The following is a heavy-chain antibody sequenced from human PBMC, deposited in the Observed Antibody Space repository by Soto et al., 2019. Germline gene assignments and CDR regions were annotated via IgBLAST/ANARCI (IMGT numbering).Heavy chain of an antibody. CDR3: ARCRGLFSQIDY. Sequence: QVQLLESGPGLVKPSETLSLTCTVSGGSITNYYWSWIRQPPGKGLEWIGYISYSGSTNYNPSLKSRVTISVDTSKSQFSLNLNSVTTAVTAVYYCARCRGLFSQIDYWGQGTLVTVSS. V-gene: IGHV4-59*01. CDR2: ISYSGST. J-gene: IGHJ4*02. CDR1: GGSITNYY. D-gene: IGHD3-9*01.